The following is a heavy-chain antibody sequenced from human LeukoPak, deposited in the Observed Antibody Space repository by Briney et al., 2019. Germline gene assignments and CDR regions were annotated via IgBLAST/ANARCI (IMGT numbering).Heavy chain of an antibody. CDR2: INTNTGNP. D-gene: IGHD1-26*01. J-gene: IGHJ6*02. CDR1: GYTFTSYA. Sequence: GASVKVSCKAYGYTFTSYAMNWVRQAPGQGLEWMGWINTNTGNPTYAQGFTGRFVFSLDTSVSTAYLQISSLKAEDTAVYYCARGVTSGSYQTYGMDVWGQGTTVTVSS. CDR3: ARGVTSGSYQTYGMDV. V-gene: IGHV7-4-1*02.